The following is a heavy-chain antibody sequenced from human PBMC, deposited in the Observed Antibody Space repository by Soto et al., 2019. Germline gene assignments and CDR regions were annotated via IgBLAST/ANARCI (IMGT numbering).Heavy chain of an antibody. J-gene: IGHJ4*02. CDR1: GGTFSSYA. CDR2: IIPIFGTA. CDR3: ARDPFDYDSSGYYY. Sequence: GASVKVSCKASGGTFSSYAISWVRQAPGQGLEWMGGIIPIFGTANYAQKFQGRVTMTRDTSISTAYMELSRLRSDDTAVYYCARDPFDYDSSGYYYWGQGTLVTVSS. V-gene: IGHV1-69*05. D-gene: IGHD3-22*01.